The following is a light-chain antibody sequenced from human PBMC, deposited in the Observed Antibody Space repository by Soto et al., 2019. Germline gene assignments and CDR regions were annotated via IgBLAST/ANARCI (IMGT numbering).Light chain of an antibody. CDR1: STDVGGYNY. Sequence: QSALTQPASVSGSPGQSITISCTGTSTDVGGYNYVSWYQHHPGKAPKLIIYEVSDRPSGVSNRFSGSKSGNTASLTISGLQAEDEADYYCSSYTISSTYVFGTGTKVTVL. V-gene: IGLV2-14*01. J-gene: IGLJ1*01. CDR3: SSYTISSTYV. CDR2: EVS.